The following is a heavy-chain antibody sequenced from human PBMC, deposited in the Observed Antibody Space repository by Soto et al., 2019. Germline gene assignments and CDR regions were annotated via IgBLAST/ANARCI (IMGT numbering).Heavy chain of an antibody. J-gene: IGHJ3*02. CDR2: IKSDGSRT. D-gene: IGHD6-19*01. Sequence: EVQLVESGGGLVQSGGSLRLSCAASGFTFSSYWMHWVRQTPGKGLEWVSRIKSDGSRTVYAESVKGRFTISRDSAESTVYMQMSSLRVEDTAVYYCTREGNGWYEKSFDIWGQGTTVTVSS. CDR1: GFTFSSYW. V-gene: IGHV3-74*01. CDR3: TREGNGWYEKSFDI.